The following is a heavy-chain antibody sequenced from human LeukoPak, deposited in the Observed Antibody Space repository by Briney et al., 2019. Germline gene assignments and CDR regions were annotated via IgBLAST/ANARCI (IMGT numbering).Heavy chain of an antibody. CDR3: ARGRGTPGTSRDFYFYYYMDV. CDR1: GYTFTDYA. J-gene: IGHJ6*03. Sequence: ASVKVSCKASGYTFTDYAMHWVRQAPGQRPEWMGWINIGNGNTRYSKEFQGRITITRDTSASTVYMELSSLTSDDRAVYYCARGRGTPGTSRDFYFYYYMDVWGTGTTVTVSS. D-gene: IGHD1-1*01. V-gene: IGHV1-3*03. CDR2: INIGNGNT.